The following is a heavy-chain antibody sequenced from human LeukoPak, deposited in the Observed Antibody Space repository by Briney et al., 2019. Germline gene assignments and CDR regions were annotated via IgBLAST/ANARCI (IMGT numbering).Heavy chain of an antibody. Sequence: ASVKVSCKASGYTFTGYYMHWVRQAPGQGLEWMGWINPNSGGTNYAQKLQGRVTMTTDTSTSTAYMELRSLRSDDTAVYYCARDWGNYGGKKGFDYWGQGTLVTVSS. J-gene: IGHJ4*02. CDR1: GYTFTGYY. D-gene: IGHD4-23*01. CDR2: INPNSGGT. V-gene: IGHV1-2*02. CDR3: ARDWGNYGGKKGFDY.